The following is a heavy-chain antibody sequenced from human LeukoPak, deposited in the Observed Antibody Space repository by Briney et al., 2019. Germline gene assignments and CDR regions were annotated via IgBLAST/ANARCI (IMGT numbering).Heavy chain of an antibody. CDR2: MNPNSGNT. V-gene: IGHV1-8*01. CDR3: AREEGWNRVSNPGFDY. D-gene: IGHD1-1*01. Sequence: ASVKVSCKASGYTFTSYDINWVRLATGQGLEWMGWMNPNSGNTGYAQKFQGRVTMTRNTSISTAYMELSSLRSEDTAVYYCAREEGWNRVSNPGFDYWGQGTLVTVSS. J-gene: IGHJ4*02. CDR1: GYTFTSYD.